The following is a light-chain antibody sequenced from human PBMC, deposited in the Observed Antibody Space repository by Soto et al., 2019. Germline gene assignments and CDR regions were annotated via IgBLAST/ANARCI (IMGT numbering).Light chain of an antibody. CDR2: DAS. V-gene: IGKV3-11*01. CDR3: QQRSNWPRT. Sequence: EILLTQSPATLSVAPGERVTLSCRASQSVSSYLAGYQQIPGQAPRLLIYDASNRATGIPARFSGSGSGTDFTLTISSLEPEDFPVYYCQQRSNWPRTFGQGTKVDIK. CDR1: QSVSSY. J-gene: IGKJ1*01.